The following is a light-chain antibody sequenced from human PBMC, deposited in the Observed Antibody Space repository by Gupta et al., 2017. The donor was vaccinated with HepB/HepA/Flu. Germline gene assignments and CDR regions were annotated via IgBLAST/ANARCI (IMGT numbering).Light chain of an antibody. CDR3: QTCGTGIHVV. CDR2: VISDGIN. V-gene: IGLV4-69*01. CDR1: SGHSSYA. J-gene: IGLJ2*01. Sequence: QLVLTQSPSASASLGASVKLTCTLSSGHSSYAIAWHQQQPEKGPRYLMKVISDGINRKGDGIPDRFSGSRSGAARSLTISGLQSEDEADYYCQTCGTGIHVVFGGGTKLTVL.